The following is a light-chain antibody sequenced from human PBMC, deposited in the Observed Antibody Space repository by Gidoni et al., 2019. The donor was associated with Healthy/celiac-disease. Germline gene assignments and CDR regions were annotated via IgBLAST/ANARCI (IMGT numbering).Light chain of an antibody. J-gene: IGKJ3*01. CDR2: DAS. CDR3: QQYDNLRIFT. CDR1: QDISNY. Sequence: DIQMTQSPSSLSASVGDRVTITCQASQDISNYLNWYQQKPGKAPKLLIYDASNLETGVPSRFSGSGSGTDFTFTISSLQPEDSATYYCQQYDNLRIFTFGPGTKVDIK. V-gene: IGKV1-33*01.